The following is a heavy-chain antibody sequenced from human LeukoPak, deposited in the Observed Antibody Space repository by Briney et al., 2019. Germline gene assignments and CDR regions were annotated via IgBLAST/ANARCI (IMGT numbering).Heavy chain of an antibody. CDR3: AGVRDSVTAGNVDY. J-gene: IGHJ4*02. D-gene: IGHD6-13*01. Sequence: TGGSLRLSCAASGFTFSSYSMNWVRQAPGKGLEWVSSISSSSSYIYYADSVKGRFTISRDNAKNSLYLQMNSLRAEDTAVYYCAGVRDSVTAGNVDYWGQGTLVTVSS. CDR2: ISSSSSYI. V-gene: IGHV3-21*01. CDR1: GFTFSSYS.